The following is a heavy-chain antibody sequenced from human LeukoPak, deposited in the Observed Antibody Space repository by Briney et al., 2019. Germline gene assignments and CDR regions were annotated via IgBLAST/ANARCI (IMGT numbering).Heavy chain of an antibody. CDR3: ARVVQVTGDYDIEYYFDY. CDR1: GYTFTSYG. V-gene: IGHV1-18*01. CDR2: ISAYNGNT. Sequence: ASVKVSCKASGYTFTSYGIGWVRQAPGQGLEWMGWISAYNGNTNYAQKLQGRVTMTTDTSTSTAYMELRSLRSDDTAVYYCARVVQVTGDYDIEYYFDYWGQGTLVTVSS. J-gene: IGHJ4*02. D-gene: IGHD3-9*01.